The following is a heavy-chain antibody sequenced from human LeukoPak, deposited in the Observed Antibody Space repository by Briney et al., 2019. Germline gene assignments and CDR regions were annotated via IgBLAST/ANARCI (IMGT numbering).Heavy chain of an antibody. CDR2: ISGSGGST. Sequence: GGSLRLSCAASGFTFSSYAMSWVRQAPGKGLEWVSAISGSGGSTYYADSVKGRFTISRDNSKNTLYLQMNSLRAEDTAVYYCASLRPSSSGGLLFDYWGQGTLVTVSS. V-gene: IGHV3-23*01. J-gene: IGHJ4*02. D-gene: IGHD6-6*01. CDR3: ASLRPSSSGGLLFDY. CDR1: GFTFSSYA.